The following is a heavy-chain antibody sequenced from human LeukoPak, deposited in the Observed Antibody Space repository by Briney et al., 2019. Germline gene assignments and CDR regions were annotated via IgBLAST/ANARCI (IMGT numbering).Heavy chain of an antibody. D-gene: IGHD1-26*01. J-gene: IGHJ3*02. CDR1: GFTFSSYA. V-gene: IGHV3-23*01. CDR2: ISGSGGST. CDR3: AKDPPNSGSYLEEVDAFDI. Sequence: PGGSLRLSCAASGFTFSSYAMSWVRQAPGKGLEWVSAISGSGGSTYHADSVKGRFTISRDNSKNTLYLQMNSLRAEDTAVYYCAKDPPNSGSYLEEVDAFDIWGQGTMVTVSS.